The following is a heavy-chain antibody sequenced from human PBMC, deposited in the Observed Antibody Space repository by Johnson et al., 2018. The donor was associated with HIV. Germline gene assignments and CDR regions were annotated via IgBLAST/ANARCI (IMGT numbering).Heavy chain of an antibody. CDR1: GFTFSSYA. V-gene: IGHV3-30*18. J-gene: IGHJ3*02. CDR3: AKIRRAYQLLYAFDI. Sequence: QVQLVESGGGVVQPGRSLRLSCAASGFTFSSYAMHWVRQAPGKGLEWVAVIWYDGTNKYSPDSVKGRFTISRDNSKNTVYLQMNRLRPEDTAVYYCAKIRRAYQLLYAFDIWGQGTMVTVSS. CDR2: IWYDGTNK. D-gene: IGHD2-2*02.